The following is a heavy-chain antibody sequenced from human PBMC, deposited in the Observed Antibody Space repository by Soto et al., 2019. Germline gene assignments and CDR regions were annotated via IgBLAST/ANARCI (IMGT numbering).Heavy chain of an antibody. CDR3: AKDQSRGTTLSYPDF. D-gene: IGHD3-10*01. V-gene: IGHV3-23*01. J-gene: IGHJ4*02. CDR1: DFNFNNYV. CDR2: ITGGGEKT. Sequence: VQLLESGGGSVQSGGSQRLSCVVSDFNFNNYVMTWVRQAPGKGLEWVSGITGGGEKTYYADSVKGRFTISRDNSKNTLYLQMKSLRTDDTAVYFCAKDQSRGTTLSYPDFWGRGTLVSVPP.